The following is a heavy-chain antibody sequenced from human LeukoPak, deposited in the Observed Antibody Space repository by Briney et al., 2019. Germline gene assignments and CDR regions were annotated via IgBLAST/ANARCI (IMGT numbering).Heavy chain of an antibody. D-gene: IGHD3-16*02. J-gene: IGHJ4*02. CDR1: GFTFSSYS. Sequence: GSLRLSCAASGFTFSSYSMNWVRQAPGKGLEWVSSISSSSSYIYYADSVKGRFTISRDNAKNSLYLQMNSLRAEDTAVYYCARIMITFGGVIAPADYWGQGTLVTVSS. V-gene: IGHV3-21*01. CDR3: ARIMITFGGVIAPADY. CDR2: ISSSSSYI.